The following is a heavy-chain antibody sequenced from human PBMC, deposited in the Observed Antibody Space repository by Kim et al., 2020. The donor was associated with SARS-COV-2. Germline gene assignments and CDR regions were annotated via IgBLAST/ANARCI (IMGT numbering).Heavy chain of an antibody. J-gene: IGHJ4*02. Sequence: KGRFTISRDNAKNSLYLQMNSLRAEDTAVYYCARARARISIFGVVPPGFDYWGQGTLVTVSS. V-gene: IGHV3-7*04. D-gene: IGHD3-3*01. CDR3: ARARARISIFGVVPPGFDY.